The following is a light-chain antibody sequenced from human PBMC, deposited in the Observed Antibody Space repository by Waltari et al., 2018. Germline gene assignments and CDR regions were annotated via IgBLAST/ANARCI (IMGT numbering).Light chain of an antibody. CDR2: WAS. CDR1: QNIFHSPQNKDL. V-gene: IGKV4-1*01. J-gene: IGKJ4*01. CDR3: QQYSSAVS. Sequence: DIVMTQSPDSLTVSLGERATIHRRSNQNIFHSPQNKDLLAWYQHKPGQPPGLLISWASVREPGVPDRFTGSGSGTDFTLNIASLQAEDVAIYYCQQYSSAVSFGGGTKV.